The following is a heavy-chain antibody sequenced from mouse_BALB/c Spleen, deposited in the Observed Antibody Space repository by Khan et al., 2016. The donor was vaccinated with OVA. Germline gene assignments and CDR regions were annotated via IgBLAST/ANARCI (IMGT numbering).Heavy chain of an antibody. D-gene: IGHD2-10*02. Sequence: QIQLVQSGPELKKPGETVKISCKASGYTFTNYGMNWVKQAPGKGLKWMGWINTYTGEPTYADDFKGRFAFSLETSASTAYLQINNPKTEDTATYFCAGSYGNYWFAYWGQGTLVTVSA. CDR3: AGSYGNYWFAY. CDR2: INTYTGEP. V-gene: IGHV9-3-1*01. CDR1: GYTFTNYG. J-gene: IGHJ3*01.